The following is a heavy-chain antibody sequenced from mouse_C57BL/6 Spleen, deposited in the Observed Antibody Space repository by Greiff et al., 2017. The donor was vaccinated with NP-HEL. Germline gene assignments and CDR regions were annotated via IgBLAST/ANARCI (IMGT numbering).Heavy chain of an antibody. CDR3: ARDGFTASGAMDY. D-gene: IGHD1-1*01. Sequence: EVKLVESGGGLVKPGGSLKLSCAASGFTFSSYAMSWVRQTPEKRLEWVATISDGGSYTYYPDNVKGRFTISRDNAKNNLYLQMSHLKSEDTAMYYCARDGFTASGAMDYWGQGTSVTVSS. CDR2: ISDGGSYT. J-gene: IGHJ4*01. CDR1: GFTFSSYA. V-gene: IGHV5-4*01.